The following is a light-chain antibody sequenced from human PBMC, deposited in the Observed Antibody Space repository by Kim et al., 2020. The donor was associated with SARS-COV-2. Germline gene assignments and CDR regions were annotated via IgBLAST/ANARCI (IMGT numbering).Light chain of an antibody. Sequence: DIYLTQSPSFLSASVGDRVTITCRASQGIRSYLAWYQQKSGKAPELLIETAPAFQDGVPSRFSGSGSGTEFTLTISSLQPADFATYYCQQVDSFPITFGQGTRLEIK. CDR3: QQVDSFPIT. CDR1: QGIRSY. CDR2: TAP. V-gene: IGKV1-9*01. J-gene: IGKJ5*01.